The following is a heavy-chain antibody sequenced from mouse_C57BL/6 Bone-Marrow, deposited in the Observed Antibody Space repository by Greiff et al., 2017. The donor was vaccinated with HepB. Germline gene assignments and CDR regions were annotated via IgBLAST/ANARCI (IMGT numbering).Heavy chain of an antibody. D-gene: IGHD1-1*01. V-gene: IGHV1-55*01. CDR2: IYPGSGST. J-gene: IGHJ1*03. Sequence: VQLQQPGAELVKPGASVKMSCKASGYTFTSYWITWVKQRPGQGLEWIGDIYPGSGSTNYNEKFKSKATLTVDTSSSTAYMQLSSLTSEDSAVYYCARYYDGSSYGWYFDVWGTGTTVTVSS. CDR1: GYTFTSYW. CDR3: ARYYDGSSYGWYFDV.